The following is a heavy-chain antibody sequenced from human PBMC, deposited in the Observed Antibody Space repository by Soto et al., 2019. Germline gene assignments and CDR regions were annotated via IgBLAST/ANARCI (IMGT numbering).Heavy chain of an antibody. Sequence: EVQLVESGGGLVQPGGSLRLSCAASGFTFSSYSMNWVRQAPGKGLEWVSYISSSSSTIYYADSVKCRFTISRDNAKNSLYLQKNSLRAEDTAVYYCARAGYYYGMDVWGQGTTVTVSS. CDR2: ISSSSSTI. CDR3: ARAGYYYGMDV. D-gene: IGHD3-10*01. CDR1: GFTFSSYS. J-gene: IGHJ6*02. V-gene: IGHV3-48*01.